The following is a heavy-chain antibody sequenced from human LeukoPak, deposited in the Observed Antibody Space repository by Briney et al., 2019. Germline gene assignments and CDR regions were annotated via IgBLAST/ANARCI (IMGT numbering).Heavy chain of an antibody. CDR3: AREGVGYYLDQ. V-gene: IGHV3-21*01. J-gene: IGHJ4*02. D-gene: IGHD2-15*01. CDR1: GFTFSSYS. Sequence: TGGSLRLSCAASGFTFSSYSMNWVRQAPGKGLEWVSSISSSSSYIYYADSVKGRFTISRDNAKNSLYLQMNNLRAEDTAVYYCAREGVGYYLDQWGQGTLVPVSS. CDR2: ISSSSSYI.